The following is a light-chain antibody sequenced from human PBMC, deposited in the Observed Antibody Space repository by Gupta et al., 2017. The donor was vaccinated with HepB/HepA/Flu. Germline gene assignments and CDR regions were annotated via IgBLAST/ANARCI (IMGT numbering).Light chain of an antibody. Sequence: QSVLTHPPSSSVAPEPRVTISCSGSSSNIGSNIVTWSYQLPGTAPKLPMYNTNKRPSCVPARFSGAKSGTSDALATSALQSQDEDHYYCEAWDDSLDVPVFGGGTRLTVL. J-gene: IGLJ3*02. CDR3: EAWDDSLDVPV. CDR2: NTN. CDR1: SSNIGSNI. V-gene: IGLV1-44*01.